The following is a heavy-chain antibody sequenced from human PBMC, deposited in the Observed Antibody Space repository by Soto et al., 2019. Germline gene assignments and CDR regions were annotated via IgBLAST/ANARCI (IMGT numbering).Heavy chain of an antibody. V-gene: IGHV4-31*03. CDR3: ARSTVEGFDP. Sequence: SETLSLTCTVSGGSISSGGYYWSWIRQHPGKGLEWIGYIYYSGSTYYNPSLKSRVTISVDTSKNQFSLKLSSVTAADTAVYYCARSTVEGFDPWGQGTLVTVS. J-gene: IGHJ5*02. CDR2: IYYSGST. D-gene: IGHD4-17*01. CDR1: GGSISSGGYY.